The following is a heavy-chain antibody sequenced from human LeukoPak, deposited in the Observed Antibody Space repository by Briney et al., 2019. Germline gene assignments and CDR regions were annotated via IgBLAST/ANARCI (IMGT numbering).Heavy chain of an antibody. V-gene: IGHV4-31*03. CDR2: IYYSGST. D-gene: IGHD3-10*01. J-gene: IGHJ5*02. Sequence: SETLSLTCTVSGGPISSGGYYWSWIRQHPGKGLEWIGYIYYSGSTYYNPSLKSRVTISVDTSKNQFSLKLSSVTAADTAVYYCARDRATYGSGSYWNWFDPWGQGTLVTVSS. CDR1: GGPISSGGYY. CDR3: ARDRATYGSGSYWNWFDP.